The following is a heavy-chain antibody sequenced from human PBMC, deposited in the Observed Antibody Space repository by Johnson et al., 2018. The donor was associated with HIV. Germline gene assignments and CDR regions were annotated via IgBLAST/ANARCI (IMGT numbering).Heavy chain of an antibody. CDR2: IKQDGSEK. V-gene: IGHV3-7*01. Sequence: VQLVESGGGLVQPGGSLRVSCAASGFTFSSYWMNWVRQAPGKGLEWVAKIKQDGSEKYYVDSVKGRFSISRDKAKSSVYLQMSSLRAEDTAVYYCARGPWAFDIWGQGTMVTVSS. J-gene: IGHJ3*02. CDR3: ARGPWAFDI. CDR1: GFTFSSYW.